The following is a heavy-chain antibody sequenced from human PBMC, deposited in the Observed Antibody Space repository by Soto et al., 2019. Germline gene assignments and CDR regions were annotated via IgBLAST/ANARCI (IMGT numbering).Heavy chain of an antibody. V-gene: IGHV3-48*03. CDR3: VRVGVVARPY. J-gene: IGHJ4*02. CDR2: ISSDGTTI. D-gene: IGHD2-21*01. CDR1: GLTIRKFE. Sequence: PGGSLRLSCEVSGLTIRKFEMTWVRQAPGKGLEWVSSISSDGTTIYYADSVKGRFTISRDNDKNSLYLQMNSLKGEDTATYYCVRVGVVARPYWGQGTPVTVSS.